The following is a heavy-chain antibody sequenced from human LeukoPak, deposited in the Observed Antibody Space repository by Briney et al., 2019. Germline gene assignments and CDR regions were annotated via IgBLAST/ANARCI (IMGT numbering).Heavy chain of an antibody. J-gene: IGHJ4*02. CDR1: GYTFTSYY. V-gene: IGHV1-46*01. Sequence: ASVKVSCKASGYTFTSYYMHWVRQAPGQGLEWMGIINPSGGSTTYAQKFQGRVTMTRDTSTSTVCMELSSLRSEDTAVYYCARAYYHDSSDYYFPLDYWGQGTLVTVSS. CDR3: ARAYYHDSSDYYFPLDY. D-gene: IGHD3-22*01. CDR2: INPSGGST.